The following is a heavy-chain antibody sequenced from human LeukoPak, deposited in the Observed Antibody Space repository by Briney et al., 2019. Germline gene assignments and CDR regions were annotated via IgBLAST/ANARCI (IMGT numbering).Heavy chain of an antibody. V-gene: IGHV1-24*01. J-gene: IGHJ5*02. CDR3: ATAGVVVPAAKIGWFDP. Sequence: ASVKVSCKVSGYTLTELSMHWVRQAPGKGLEWMGGFDPEDGETIYAQKFQGRVTMTEDTSTDTAYMELSSLRSEDTAVYYCATAGVVVPAAKIGWFDPWGQGTLVTVSS. CDR1: GYTLTELS. D-gene: IGHD2-2*01. CDR2: FDPEDGET.